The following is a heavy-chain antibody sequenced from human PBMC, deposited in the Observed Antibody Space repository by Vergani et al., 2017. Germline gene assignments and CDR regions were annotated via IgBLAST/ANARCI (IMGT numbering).Heavy chain of an antibody. CDR2: VYHSGST. CDR3: AKNSSGGFFDN. V-gene: IGHV4-38-2*02. J-gene: IGHJ4*02. Sequence: QVHLQESGPGLVKPSETLSLTCSVSGDSINTADYWGWIRKPPGKGLEWIGSVYHSGSTSYNPSLQSRVTISVDTSKNQFSLNLNSMTAADTAIYYCAKNSSGGFFDNWGQGAQVAVSS. CDR1: GDSINTADY. D-gene: IGHD6-25*01.